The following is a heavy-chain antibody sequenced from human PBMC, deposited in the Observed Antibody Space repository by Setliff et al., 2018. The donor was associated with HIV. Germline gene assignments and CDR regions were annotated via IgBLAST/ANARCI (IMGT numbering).Heavy chain of an antibody. J-gene: IGHJ4*02. Sequence: GGSLRLSCEASGFTFSSYAMHWVRQVPGKGLEWVGRIKSKTDGGTTDYAAPVKGRFTISRDDSKNTLYLQMNSLKTEDTAVYYCIADHDYGDYFDSWGQGTLVTVSS. CDR3: IADHDYGDYFDS. CDR2: IKSKTDGGTT. V-gene: IGHV3-15*01. D-gene: IGHD4-17*01. CDR1: GFTFSSYA.